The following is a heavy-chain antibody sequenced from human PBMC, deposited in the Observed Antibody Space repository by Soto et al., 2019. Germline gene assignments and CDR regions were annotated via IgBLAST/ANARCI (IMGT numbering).Heavy chain of an antibody. V-gene: IGHV1-24*01. CDR2: FDPEDGET. J-gene: IGHJ6*02. CDR3: ATAVRGVISFYYGMDV. CDR1: GYTLTELS. D-gene: IGHD3-10*01. Sequence: ASVKVSCKVSGYTLTELSMHWVRQAPGKGLEWMGGFDPEDGETIYAQKFQGRVTMTEDTSTDTAYMELSSLRSEDTAVYYCATAVRGVISFYYGMDVWGQGTTVTVSS.